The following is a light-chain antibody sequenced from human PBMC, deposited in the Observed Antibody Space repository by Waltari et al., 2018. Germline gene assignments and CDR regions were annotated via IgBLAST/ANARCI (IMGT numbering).Light chain of an antibody. J-gene: IGKJ1*01. Sequence: EIVMTQSPDALSVSPGESATLSCRASESVGSALAWYQQRPCQPPRLLIYGASTRATGIPARFSGSGSGTEFTLTISSLQSEDFAVYYCQQYNYWRTFGQGTKVEIK. CDR2: GAS. V-gene: IGKV3-15*01. CDR1: ESVGSA. CDR3: QQYNYWRT.